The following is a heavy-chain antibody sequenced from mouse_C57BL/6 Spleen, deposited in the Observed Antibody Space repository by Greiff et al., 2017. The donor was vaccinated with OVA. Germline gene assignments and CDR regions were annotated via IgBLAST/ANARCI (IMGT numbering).Heavy chain of an antibody. CDR3: ARDTTVGYYFDY. CDR1: GYAFSSSW. CDR2: IYPGDGDT. D-gene: IGHD1-1*01. Sequence: QVQLKQSGPELVKPGASVKISCKASGYAFSSSWMNWVKQRPGKGLEWIGRIYPGDGDTNYNGKFKGKATLTADKSSSTAYMQLSSLTSEDSAVYFCARDTTVGYYFDYWGQGTTLTVSS. V-gene: IGHV1-82*01. J-gene: IGHJ2*01.